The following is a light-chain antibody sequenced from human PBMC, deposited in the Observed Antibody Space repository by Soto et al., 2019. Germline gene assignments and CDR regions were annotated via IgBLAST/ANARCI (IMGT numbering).Light chain of an antibody. Sequence: QSALTQPASVSGSPGQSITISCTGTSSDVGSYNFVSWYQQLPGRAPKLMIYEVSNRPSGVSNRFSGSKSGITASLTISGLQAEDEADYYCSSYASTSTAVFGTGTKVTVL. J-gene: IGLJ1*01. CDR1: SSDVGSYNF. V-gene: IGLV2-14*01. CDR2: EVS. CDR3: SSYASTSTAV.